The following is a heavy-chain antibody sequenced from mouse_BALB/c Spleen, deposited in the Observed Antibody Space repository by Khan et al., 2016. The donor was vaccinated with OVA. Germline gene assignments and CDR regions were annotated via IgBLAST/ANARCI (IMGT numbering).Heavy chain of an antibody. Sequence: QVQLKESGPGLVAPSQSLSITCTVSGFSLTRYGVHWVRQPPGKGLEWLGVIWAGGSTNYNAAHMSRLSISKDNSKSQVFLKMNSMQTEDTAMYYCARLEDIWGQGTTLTGSS. CDR1: GFSLTRYG. CDR3: ARLEDI. J-gene: IGHJ2*01. D-gene: IGHD1-3*01. V-gene: IGHV2-9*02. CDR2: IWAGGST.